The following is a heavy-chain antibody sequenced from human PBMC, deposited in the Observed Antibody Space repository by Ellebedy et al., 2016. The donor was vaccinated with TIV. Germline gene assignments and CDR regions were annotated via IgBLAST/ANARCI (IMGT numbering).Heavy chain of an antibody. D-gene: IGHD1-1*01. CDR3: ARLEFRYSCDYYGMDV. CDR1: GYTFTSYA. V-gene: IGHV1-3*01. Sequence: AASVKVSCKASGYTFTSYAMHWVRQAPGQRLEWMGWINAGNGNTKYSQKFQGRVTITRDTSASTAYMELSSLRFEDTAVYYCARLEFRYSCDYYGMDVWGQGTTVTVSS. CDR2: INAGNGNT. J-gene: IGHJ6*02.